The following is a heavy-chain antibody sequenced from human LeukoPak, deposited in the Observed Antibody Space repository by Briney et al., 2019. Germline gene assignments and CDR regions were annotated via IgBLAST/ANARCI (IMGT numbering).Heavy chain of an antibody. Sequence: ASVKVSRKASGYTFTSYDINWVRQATGQGLEWMGWMNPNSGNTGYAQKFQGRVTMTRNTSISTAYMELSSLRSEDTAVYYCARAAPARWLQPNYWGQGTLVTVSS. J-gene: IGHJ4*02. CDR2: MNPNSGNT. CDR3: ARAAPARWLQPNY. V-gene: IGHV1-8*01. D-gene: IGHD5-24*01. CDR1: GYTFTSYD.